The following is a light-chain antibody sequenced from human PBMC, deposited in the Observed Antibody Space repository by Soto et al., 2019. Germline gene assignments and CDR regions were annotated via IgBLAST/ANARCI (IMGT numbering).Light chain of an antibody. V-gene: IGKV2-30*02. CDR2: KVS. J-gene: IGKJ5*01. Sequence: DVVMTQSPLSLPVTLGQPASISCRSNQSLVHSDGIAYFSWFQXRQGQSPRRXIYKVSNRDSGVPDRFSGSGSGTDFALKISRVEAEDVGVYDCMQALQTPITFGQGTRLEI. CDR3: MQALQTPIT. CDR1: QSLVHSDGIAY.